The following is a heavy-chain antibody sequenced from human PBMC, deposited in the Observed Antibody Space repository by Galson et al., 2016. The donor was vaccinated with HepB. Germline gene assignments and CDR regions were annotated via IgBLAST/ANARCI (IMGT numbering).Heavy chain of an antibody. CDR2: INAGNGNT. J-gene: IGHJ6*02. CDR3: ARQNDRGQNYYSYSMDV. D-gene: IGHD1-1*01. V-gene: IGHV1-3*01. CDR1: GYTFTNHA. Sequence: SVKVSCKASGYTFTNHAMHWVRQAPGQSLEWMGWINAGNGNTKYSQKFQGRVTITRDTSASTAYMELSSLRSEDTAVYYCARQNDRGQNYYSYSMDVWGQGTTVTVSS.